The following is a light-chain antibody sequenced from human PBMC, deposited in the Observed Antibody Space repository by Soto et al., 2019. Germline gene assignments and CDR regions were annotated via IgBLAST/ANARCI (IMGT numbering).Light chain of an antibody. Sequence: QSALTQPASVSGSPGQSITISCAGTSADVGAFDYVSWYQHHPGKVPKLMIYDVSDRPSGVSTRFSGSKSANMASLTISGLHADDEADYYCAAYTTSSTLVFGGGTKLTVL. V-gene: IGLV2-14*03. CDR1: SADVGAFDY. J-gene: IGLJ2*01. CDR2: DVS. CDR3: AAYTTSSTLV.